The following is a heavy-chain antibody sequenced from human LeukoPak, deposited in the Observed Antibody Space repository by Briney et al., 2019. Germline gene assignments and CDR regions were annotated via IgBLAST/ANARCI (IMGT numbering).Heavy chain of an antibody. V-gene: IGHV4-31*03. Sequence: SETLSLTCTVSGGSISSGGYYWSWIRQHPGKGLEWIGYIYSSGSTYYNPSLKSRVTISVDTSKNQFSLKLSSVTAADTAVYYCARGRGITMIVVAVDAFDIWGQGTMATVSS. J-gene: IGHJ3*02. CDR1: GGSISSGGYY. CDR3: ARGRGITMIVVAVDAFDI. CDR2: IYSSGST. D-gene: IGHD3-22*01.